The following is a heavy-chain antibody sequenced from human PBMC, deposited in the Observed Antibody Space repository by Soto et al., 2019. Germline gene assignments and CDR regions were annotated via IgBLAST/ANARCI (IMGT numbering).Heavy chain of an antibody. J-gene: IGHJ6*02. Sequence: EVQLLESGGGLVQPGGSLRLSCAASGFTFSTYAMNWVRQAPGNGLEWVSAISGSGGSIHYADSVKSRFTISRDNSKNTLYLQMNSLRDEDTAVYRCVKGYWKGDVWGQGTTVTVSS. CDR3: VKGYWKGDV. CDR1: GFTFSTYA. CDR2: ISGSGGSI. V-gene: IGHV3-23*01. D-gene: IGHD1-1*01.